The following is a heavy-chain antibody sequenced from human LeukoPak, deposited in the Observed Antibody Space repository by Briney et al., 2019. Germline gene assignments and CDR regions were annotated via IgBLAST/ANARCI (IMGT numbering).Heavy chain of an antibody. CDR3: AKDARSGWNFDY. J-gene: IGHJ4*02. D-gene: IGHD6-19*01. CDR1: GFTFSNYA. CDR2: TIASGGNT. V-gene: IGHV3-23*01. Sequence: PGGSLRLSCVASGFTFSNYAMGWVRQAPGKGLEWVSATIASGGNTYYADSVKGRFTISRDDSKNTLYLQMNSLRAEDTAVYYCAKDARSGWNFDYWGQGTLVTVSS.